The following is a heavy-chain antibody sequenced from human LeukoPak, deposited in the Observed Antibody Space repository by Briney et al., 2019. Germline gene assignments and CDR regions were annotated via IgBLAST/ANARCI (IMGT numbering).Heavy chain of an antibody. D-gene: IGHD3-10*01. V-gene: IGHV3-21*01. Sequence: GGSLRLSCAASGFTFSSYSMNWVRQAPGKGLEWVSSISSSSSYIYYADSVKGRFTISRDNAKNPLYLQMNSLRAEDTAVYYCAPLGVQGVLDYWGQGTLVTVSS. CDR3: APLGVQGVLDY. J-gene: IGHJ4*02. CDR2: ISSSSSYI. CDR1: GFTFSSYS.